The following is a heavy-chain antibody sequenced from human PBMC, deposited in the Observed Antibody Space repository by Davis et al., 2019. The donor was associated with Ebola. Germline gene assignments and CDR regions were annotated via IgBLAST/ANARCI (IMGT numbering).Heavy chain of an antibody. D-gene: IGHD3-3*01. CDR1: GFSLTTTRVG. Sequence: SGPTLVKPTQTLTLTCSFSGFSLTTTRVGVNWIRQPPGKALEWLAHIFSNDEKSYSTSLKSRLTISKDTSKSQVVLTMTNMDPVDTATYYCARIRDFWSEYYFDYWGQGTLVTVSS. J-gene: IGHJ4*02. V-gene: IGHV2-26*01. CDR2: IFSNDEK. CDR3: ARIRDFWSEYYFDY.